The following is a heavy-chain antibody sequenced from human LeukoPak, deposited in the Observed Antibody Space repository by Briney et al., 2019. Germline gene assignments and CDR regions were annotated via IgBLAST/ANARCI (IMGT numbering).Heavy chain of an antibody. CDR3: TRDITLTRGGRSDY. CDR1: GFTFSSYA. J-gene: IGHJ4*02. D-gene: IGHD3-10*01. CDR2: ISSGGST. V-gene: IGHV3-23*01. Sequence: GGSLRLSCAASGFTFSSYAMSWVRQAPGKGLEWVSAISSGGSTYYADSVKGRFTISRDNAKNTLYLQMNSLRAEDTAVYYCTRDITLTRGGRSDYWGQGTLVTVSA.